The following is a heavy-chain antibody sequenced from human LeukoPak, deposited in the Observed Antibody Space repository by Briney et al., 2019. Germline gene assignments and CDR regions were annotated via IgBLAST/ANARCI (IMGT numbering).Heavy chain of an antibody. CDR1: GYTFTGYY. V-gene: IGHV1-2*02. Sequence: ASVKVSCKASGYTFTGYYMHWVRQAPGQGLEWMGWINPNSGGTNYAQKFQGRVAMTRDTSISTAYMELSRLRSDDTAVYYCARGQLLYEPNFDYWGQGTLVTVSS. D-gene: IGHD2-2*02. J-gene: IGHJ4*02. CDR2: INPNSGGT. CDR3: ARGQLLYEPNFDY.